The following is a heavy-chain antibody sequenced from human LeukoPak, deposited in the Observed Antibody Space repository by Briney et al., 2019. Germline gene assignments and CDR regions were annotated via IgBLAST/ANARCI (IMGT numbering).Heavy chain of an antibody. D-gene: IGHD3-10*01. Sequence: ASVKVSCKASGYTFTSYAMNWVRQAPGQGLEWMGWINTNTGNPTYAQGFTGRFVFSLDTSVSTAYLQISSLKAEDTAVYYCARAMERITMVRGVGYYYYGMDVWGQGTTVTVSS. V-gene: IGHV7-4-1*02. J-gene: IGHJ6*02. CDR2: INTNTGNP. CDR1: GYTFTSYA. CDR3: ARAMERITMVRGVGYYYYGMDV.